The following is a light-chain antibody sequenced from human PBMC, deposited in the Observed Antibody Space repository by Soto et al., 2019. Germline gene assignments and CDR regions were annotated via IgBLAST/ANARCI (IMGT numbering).Light chain of an antibody. CDR2: SAS. V-gene: IGKV1-6*01. CDR1: QGIRDE. CDR3: LQDYSYPRT. J-gene: IGKJ1*01. Sequence: AIQMTQSPSSLSASVGDRVTITCRASQGIRDELGWYQQKPGKAPILLIYSASSLQSGVPSRFSGSGSGTDFTLTISSLQPEDFATYYCLQDYSYPRTFGQGTKVEIK.